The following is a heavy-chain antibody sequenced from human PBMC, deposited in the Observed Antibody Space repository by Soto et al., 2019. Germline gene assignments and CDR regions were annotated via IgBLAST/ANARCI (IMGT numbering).Heavy chain of an antibody. J-gene: IGHJ4*02. CDR1: GYTFTGYY. CDR2: INPNSGGT. D-gene: IGHD3-10*01. Sequence: ASVKVSCKASGYTFTGYYMHWVRQAPGQGLEWMGWINPNSGGTNYAQKFQGWVTMTRDTSISTAYMELSRLRSDDTAVYYCARTDYGSGSYSMYYFDYWGQGTLVTVSS. V-gene: IGHV1-2*04. CDR3: ARTDYGSGSYSMYYFDY.